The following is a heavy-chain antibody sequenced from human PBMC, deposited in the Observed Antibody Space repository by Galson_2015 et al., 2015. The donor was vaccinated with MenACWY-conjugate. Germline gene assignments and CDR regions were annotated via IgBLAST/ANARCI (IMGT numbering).Heavy chain of an antibody. D-gene: IGHD3-22*01. Sequence: TLSLTCAVYGGSISSGGYYWSWIRQHPGKGLEWIGYIYYSGSTYYNPSLKSRVTISVDTSKNQFSLKLSSVTAADTAVYYCASGWIRPIVGNVLDYWGQGTLVTVSS. CDR2: IYYSGST. CDR1: GGSISSGGYY. V-gene: IGHV4-31*11. J-gene: IGHJ4*02. CDR3: ASGWIRPIVGNVLDY.